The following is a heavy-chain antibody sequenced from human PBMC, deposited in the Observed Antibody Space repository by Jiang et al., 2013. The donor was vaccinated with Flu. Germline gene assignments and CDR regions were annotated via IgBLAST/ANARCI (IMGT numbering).Heavy chain of an antibody. D-gene: IGHD5-18*01. CDR1: GYTFTGYY. J-gene: IGHJ4*02. V-gene: IGHV1-2*02. CDR3: ARPQEGYSYGLDY. CDR2: INPNSGGT. Sequence: SGAEVKKPGASVKVSCKASGYTFTGYYMHWVRQAPGQGLEWMGWINPNSGGTNYAQKFQGRVTMTRDTSISTAYMELSRLRSDDTAVYYCARPQEGYSYGLDYWGQGTLVTVSS.